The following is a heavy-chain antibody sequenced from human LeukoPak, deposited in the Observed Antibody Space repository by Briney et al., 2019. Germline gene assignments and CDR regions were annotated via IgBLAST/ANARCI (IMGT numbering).Heavy chain of an antibody. CDR2: INTNTGNP. D-gene: IGHD2-2*01. Sequence: ASVKVSCKASGYTFTSYAVNWVRQAPGQGLEWMGWINTNTGNPTYAQGFTGRFVFSLDTSVSTAYLQISSLKAEDTAVYYCARLLAVVPAAGRYYYYGMDVWGQGTTVTVSS. J-gene: IGHJ6*02. CDR3: ARLLAVVPAAGRYYYYGMDV. V-gene: IGHV7-4-1*02. CDR1: GYTFTSYA.